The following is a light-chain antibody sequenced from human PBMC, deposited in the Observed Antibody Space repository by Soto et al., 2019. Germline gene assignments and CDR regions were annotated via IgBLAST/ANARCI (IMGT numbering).Light chain of an antibody. J-gene: IGKJ5*01. CDR3: QQYNSYS. CDR1: QGISSY. CDR2: VAS. Sequence: DIKLTQSPSFLSASVGDRVTITCRASQGISSYLAWYQQKPGKAPKLLIYVASTLQSGVPSRFSGSGSGTEFTLTISSLQPDDFATYYCQQYNSYSFGQGTRLEI. V-gene: IGKV1-9*01.